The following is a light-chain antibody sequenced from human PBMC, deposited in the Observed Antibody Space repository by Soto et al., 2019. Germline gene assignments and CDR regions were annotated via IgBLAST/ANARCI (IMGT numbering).Light chain of an antibody. Sequence: EIVLTQSPGTLSFSPGERATLTCRASQSVSSSYLAWFQQKPGQAPRLLIYGASSRATGIPDRFSGSGSGTDFTLTISRLEPDDFAVYYCQQYGNAPFTFGPGTKVDIK. V-gene: IGKV3-20*01. CDR2: GAS. CDR1: QSVSSSY. J-gene: IGKJ3*01. CDR3: QQYGNAPFT.